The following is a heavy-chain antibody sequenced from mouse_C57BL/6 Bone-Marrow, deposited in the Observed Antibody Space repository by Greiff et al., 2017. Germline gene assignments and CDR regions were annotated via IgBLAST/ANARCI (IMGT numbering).Heavy chain of an antibody. Sequence: DVMLVESGGGLVKPGGSLKLSCAASGFTFSDYGMHWVRQAPEKGLEWVAYISSGSSTIYYADTVKGRFTIARDNAKNTLFLQMTSLRSEDTAMYYCARGGGSVDYWGQGTSVTVSS. CDR1: GFTFSDYG. D-gene: IGHD1-1*02. V-gene: IGHV5-17*01. CDR2: ISSGSSTI. J-gene: IGHJ4*01. CDR3: ARGGGSVDY.